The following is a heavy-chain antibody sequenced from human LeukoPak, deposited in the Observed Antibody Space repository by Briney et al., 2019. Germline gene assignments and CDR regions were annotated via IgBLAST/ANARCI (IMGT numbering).Heavy chain of an antibody. CDR2: TSGDGVST. J-gene: IGHJ4*02. Sequence: GGSLTLYCVASGLPIGDFAMHWVRQAPGQGLEWVSLTSGDGVSTFFADSVKGRFSISRDNSKNSLFLEMSSLRTEDTAMYYCARESGKFDYWGQGTLVAVSS. V-gene: IGHV3-43*02. CDR1: GLPIGDFA. CDR3: ARESGKFDY.